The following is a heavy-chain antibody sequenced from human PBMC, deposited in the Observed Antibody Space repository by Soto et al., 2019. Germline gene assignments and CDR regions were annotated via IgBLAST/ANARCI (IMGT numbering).Heavy chain of an antibody. CDR1: GYTFTSYA. CDR2: INAGNGNT. J-gene: IGHJ4*02. CDR3: ARVSWSWSHRAALDY. D-gene: IGHD6-25*01. V-gene: IGHV1-3*01. Sequence: QVQLVQSGAEVKKPGASVKVSCKASGYTFTSYAMHWVRQAPGQRLEWMGWINAGNGNTKYSQKFQGRVTITRDTSASTAYMELSSLRSEDTAVYYCARVSWSWSHRAALDYWGQGTLVTVSS.